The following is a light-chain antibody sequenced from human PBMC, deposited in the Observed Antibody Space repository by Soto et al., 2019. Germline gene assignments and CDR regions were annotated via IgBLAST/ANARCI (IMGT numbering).Light chain of an antibody. V-gene: IGKV3-15*01. Sequence: EIVMTQSPATLSVSPGERATLSCRASQNVSRNLAWYQQKPGQAPRLLIYGASTRATGIPARFSGSGSGTEFTLTISSLQSEDFAVYYCQQYNNWPPWTFGQGTKLEIK. CDR3: QQYNNWPPWT. J-gene: IGKJ1*01. CDR2: GAS. CDR1: QNVSRN.